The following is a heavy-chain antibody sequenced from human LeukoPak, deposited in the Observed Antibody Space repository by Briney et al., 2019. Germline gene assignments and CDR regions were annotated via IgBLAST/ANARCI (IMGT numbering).Heavy chain of an antibody. V-gene: IGHV4-39*01. CDR3: ARHEGYCSSTSCYQLYYGMDV. CDR2: IYYSGST. D-gene: IGHD2-2*01. Sequence: PSETLSLTCTVSGGSISSSSYYWGWIRQPPGKGPEWIGSIYYSGSTYYNPSLKSRVTISVDTSKNQFSLKLSSVTAADTAVYYCARHEGYCSSTSCYQLYYGMDVRGQGTTVTVSS. CDR1: GGSISSSSYY. J-gene: IGHJ6*02.